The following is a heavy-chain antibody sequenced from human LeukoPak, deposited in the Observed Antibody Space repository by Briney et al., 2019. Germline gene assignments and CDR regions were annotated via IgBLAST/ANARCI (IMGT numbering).Heavy chain of an antibody. J-gene: IGHJ4*02. CDR1: GFTFSSYA. CDR3: ATSPDGQQLVNYYFDY. CDR2: ISGSGGST. Sequence: PGGSLRLSCAASGFTFSSYAMSWVRQAPGKGLEWVSAISGSGGSTYYADSVKGRFTISRDNSKNTLYLQMNSQRAEDTAVYYCATSPDGQQLVNYYFDYWGQGTLVTVSS. V-gene: IGHV3-23*01. D-gene: IGHD6-13*01.